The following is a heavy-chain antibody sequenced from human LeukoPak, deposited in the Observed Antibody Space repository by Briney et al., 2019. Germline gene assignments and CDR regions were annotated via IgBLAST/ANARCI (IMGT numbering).Heavy chain of an antibody. V-gene: IGHV1-69*04. J-gene: IGHJ6*02. CDR1: GGNFGNYV. D-gene: IGHD6-6*01. CDR2: ITPFFGVA. CDR3: ARDTNEEYSSSSDGLAV. Sequence: GASVKVSCKASGGNFGNYVIHWVRQAPGQGLEWMGRITPFFGVANYAQTFQDRVTFTADKITNTAYMQISSLKSEDTAVYFCARDTNEEYSSSSDGLAVWGQGTTVTVS.